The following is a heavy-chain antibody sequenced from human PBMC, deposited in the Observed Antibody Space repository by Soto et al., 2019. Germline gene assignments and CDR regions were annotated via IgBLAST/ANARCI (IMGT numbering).Heavy chain of an antibody. CDR2: ISSSGSTI. Sequence: SLRLSCAASGFTFSDYYMSWIRQAPGKGLEWVSYISSSGSTIYYADSVKGRFTISRDNAKNSLYLQMNSLRAEDTAVYYCARDLPVQGYCSGGSCYPLDYWGQGTLVTVSS. J-gene: IGHJ4*02. CDR1: GFTFSDYY. D-gene: IGHD2-15*01. CDR3: ARDLPVQGYCSGGSCYPLDY. V-gene: IGHV3-11*01.